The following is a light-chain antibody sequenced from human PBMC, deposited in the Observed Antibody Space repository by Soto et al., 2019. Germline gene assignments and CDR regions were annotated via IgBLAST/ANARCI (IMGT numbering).Light chain of an antibody. J-gene: IGKJ5*01. CDR1: QSISNY. CDR3: QQYHDLVFP. Sequence: DTPMTQSPSSLSASVGDRVTISCRASQSISNYLNWYQQKSGKAPTLLIHEATNLEAGVPSRFTGSRSGTEFPLTISSLQPEDIATYYCQQYHDLVFPFGHGTRLDIK. V-gene: IGKV1-33*01. CDR2: EAT.